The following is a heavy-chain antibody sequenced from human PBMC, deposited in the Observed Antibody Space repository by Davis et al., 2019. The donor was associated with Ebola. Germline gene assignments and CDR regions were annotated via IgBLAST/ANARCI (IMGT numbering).Heavy chain of an antibody. J-gene: IGHJ4*02. D-gene: IGHD3-3*01. CDR3: AHRLSITIFGVVIIRGDYFDY. CDR2: IYWNDDK. Sequence: SGPTLVKPTQTLTLTCTFSGFSLSTSGVGVGWIRQPPGKALEWLALIYWNDDKRYSPSLKSRLTITKDTSKNQVVLTMTNMDPVDTATYYCAHRLSITIFGVVIIRGDYFDYWGQGTLVTVSS. CDR1: GFSLSTSGVG. V-gene: IGHV2-5*01.